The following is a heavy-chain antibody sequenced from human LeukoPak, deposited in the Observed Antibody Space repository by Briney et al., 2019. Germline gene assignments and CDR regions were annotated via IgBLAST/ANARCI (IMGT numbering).Heavy chain of an antibody. D-gene: IGHD4-17*01. CDR2: ISGSGGTT. CDR3: AKDGGTTVRTVDY. V-gene: IGHV3-23*01. Sequence: PGGSLRLSCAASGFTFSSYAMNWVRQAPGKGLEWVSVISGSGGTTYYADSVKGRFTISRDNSKNMLYLQMNSLRAEDTAVYYCAKDGGTTVRTVDYWGQGTLVTVSS. CDR1: GFTFSSYA. J-gene: IGHJ4*02.